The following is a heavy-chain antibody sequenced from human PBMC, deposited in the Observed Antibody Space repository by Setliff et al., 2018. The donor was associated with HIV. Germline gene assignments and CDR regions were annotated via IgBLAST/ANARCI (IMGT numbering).Heavy chain of an antibody. J-gene: IGHJ3*01. CDR1: AGSFSIFA. CDR2: MMTIFSTT. D-gene: IGHD1-26*01. V-gene: IGHV1-69*05. Sequence: SVMVSCKSSAGSFSIFAINWVRQAPGQGLEWMGGMMTIFSTTNYARKFQGRVTITTDESTGTAYMELSNLRSEDTAVYHCATEGAGGSYQRASALDVWGQGTMVTVSS. CDR3: ATEGAGGSYQRASALDV.